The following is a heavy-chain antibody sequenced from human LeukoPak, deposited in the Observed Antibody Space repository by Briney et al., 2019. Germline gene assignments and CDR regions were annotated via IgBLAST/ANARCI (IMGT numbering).Heavy chain of an antibody. D-gene: IGHD6-13*01. CDR1: GGSISSSSYH. J-gene: IGHJ4*02. CDR3: ARGRVSSSWFDY. Sequence: SETLSLTCTVSGGSISSSSYHWGWIRQPPGKGLEWIGTIYYSGSTYYNPSLKSRVTISVDTSKNQFSLKLSSVTAADTAVYYCARGRVSSSWFDYWGQGTLVTVSS. CDR2: IYYSGST. V-gene: IGHV4-39*07.